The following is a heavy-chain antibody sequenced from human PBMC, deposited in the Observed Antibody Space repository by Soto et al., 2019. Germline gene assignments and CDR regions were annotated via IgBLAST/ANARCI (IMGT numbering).Heavy chain of an antibody. J-gene: IGHJ4*02. CDR2: IKSKTDGGTT. D-gene: IGHD1-26*01. Sequence: PGGSLRLSCAASGFTFSNAWMSWVRQAPGKGLEWVGRIKSKTDGGTTDYAAPVKGRFTISRDDSKNTLYLQMNSLKTEDTAVYYCTTDWGGGSYTSFDYWGQGTLVTVSS. CDR3: TTDWGGGSYTSFDY. CDR1: GFTFSNAW. V-gene: IGHV3-15*01.